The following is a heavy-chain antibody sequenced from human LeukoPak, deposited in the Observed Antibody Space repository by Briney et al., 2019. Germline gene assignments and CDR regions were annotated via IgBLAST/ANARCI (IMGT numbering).Heavy chain of an antibody. D-gene: IGHD1-26*01. V-gene: IGHV3-74*01. CDR2: INGDGSSV. Sequence: PGGSLRLSCEASGFTFSSHWIHWVRQVPGKGLVRVSNINGDGSSVGYADSVKGRFAVSRDNAKNTLYLHMSSLRAEDTAVYYCARDEVGATPIDYWGQGTLVTVSS. J-gene: IGHJ4*02. CDR1: GFTFSSHW. CDR3: ARDEVGATPIDY.